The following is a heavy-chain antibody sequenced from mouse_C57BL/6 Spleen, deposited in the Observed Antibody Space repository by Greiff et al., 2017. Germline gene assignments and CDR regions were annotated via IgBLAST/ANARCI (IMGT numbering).Heavy chain of an antibody. CDR1: GFTFSDYG. V-gene: IGHV5-17*01. J-gene: IGHJ1*03. Sequence: EVKLMESGGGLVKPGGSLKLSCAASGFTFSDYGMHWVRQAPEKGLEWVAYISSGSSTIYYADTVKGRFTISRDNAKNTLFLQMTGLRSEDTAMYYCARDGYRYFDVWGTGTTVTVSS. CDR3: ARDGYRYFDV. D-gene: IGHD2-3*01. CDR2: ISSGSSTI.